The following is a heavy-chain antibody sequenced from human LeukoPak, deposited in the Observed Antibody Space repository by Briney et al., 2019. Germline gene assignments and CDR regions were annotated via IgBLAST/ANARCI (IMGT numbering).Heavy chain of an antibody. D-gene: IGHD6-25*01. J-gene: IGHJ4*02. CDR3: AKQHAATGGYFDY. V-gene: IGHV3-33*05. Sequence: GGSLRLSCAASGFTFSSYGMHWVRQAPGKGLEWVAVISYDGSNKYYADSVKGRFTISRDNSKNTLYLQMNSLRAEDTAVYYCAKQHAATGGYFDYWGQGTLVTVSS. CDR2: ISYDGSNK. CDR1: GFTFSSYG.